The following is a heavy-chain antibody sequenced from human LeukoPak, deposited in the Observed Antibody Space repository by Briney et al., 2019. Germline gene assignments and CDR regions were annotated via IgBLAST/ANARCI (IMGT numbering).Heavy chain of an antibody. J-gene: IGHJ3*02. CDR1: GFTFSDYY. Sequence: GGSLRLSCAASGFTFSDYYMSWIRQAPGKGLEWVSYISSSGSTIYYAGSVKGRFTISRDNAKNSLYLQMNSLRAEDTAVYYCARETVLLWFGEPKGAFDIWGQGTMVTVSS. D-gene: IGHD3-10*01. CDR3: ARETVLLWFGEPKGAFDI. CDR2: ISSSGSTI. V-gene: IGHV3-11*01.